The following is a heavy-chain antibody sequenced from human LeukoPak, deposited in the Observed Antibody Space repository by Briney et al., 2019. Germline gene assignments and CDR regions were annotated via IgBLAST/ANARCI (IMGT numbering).Heavy chain of an antibody. CDR2: INPNSGGT. V-gene: IGHV1-2*02. J-gene: IGHJ5*02. D-gene: IGHD5-12*01. CDR3: ARGGGDIVATSWFDP. Sequence: ASVKVSCKASGYTFTGYYMHWVRQAPGQGLEWMGWINPNSGGTNYAQKFQGRVTMTRDTSISTAYMELNRLRSDDTAVYYCARGGGDIVATSWFDPWGQGTLVTVSS. CDR1: GYTFTGYY.